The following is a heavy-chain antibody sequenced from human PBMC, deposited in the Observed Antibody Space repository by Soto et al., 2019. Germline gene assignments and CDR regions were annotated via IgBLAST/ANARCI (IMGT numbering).Heavy chain of an antibody. D-gene: IGHD2-8*01. Sequence: ASVKVSCKVSGYTLTELSMHWVRQAPGKGLEWMGGFDPEDGETIYAQKFQGRVTMTEDTSTDTAYMELSRLRSDDTAEYYCARARVYAIGIIDAFDIWGQGTMVTVSS. J-gene: IGHJ3*02. V-gene: IGHV1-24*01. CDR2: FDPEDGET. CDR1: GYTLTELS. CDR3: ARARVYAIGIIDAFDI.